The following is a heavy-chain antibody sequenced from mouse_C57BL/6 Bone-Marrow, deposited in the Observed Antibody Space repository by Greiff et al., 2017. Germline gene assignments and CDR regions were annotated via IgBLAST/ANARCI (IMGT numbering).Heavy chain of an antibody. CDR1: GYTFTSYW. CDR3: ARIDLYYSNLHSFAY. CDR2: IDPSDSYT. J-gene: IGHJ3*01. V-gene: IGHV1-50*01. Sequence: QVQLQQPGAELVKPGASVKLSCKASGYTFTSYWMQWVKQRPGQGLEWIGEIDPSDSYTNYNQKFKGKATLPVDPASHTAYMQLSSLTSEDSAFYYFARIDLYYSNLHSFAYWGQGTLVTVSA. D-gene: IGHD2-5*01.